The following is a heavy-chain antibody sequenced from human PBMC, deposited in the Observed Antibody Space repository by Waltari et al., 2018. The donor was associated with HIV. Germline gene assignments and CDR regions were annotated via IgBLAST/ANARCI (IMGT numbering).Heavy chain of an antibody. CDR1: GGSFSGNY. CDR2: VNHVGSA. CDR3: VRGYAAAAPYYGLDV. D-gene: IGHD6-13*01. J-gene: IGHJ6*02. Sequence: VRLESWGTGPLKPSETLSLSCSVYGGSFSGNYWGWIRQFPERGLVWIAEVNHVGSAKYNPSLESRVSISVDTSKKQFYLKVRSVTAADTAVYYCVRGYAAAAPYYGLDVWGQGTAVSVSS. V-gene: IGHV4-34*02.